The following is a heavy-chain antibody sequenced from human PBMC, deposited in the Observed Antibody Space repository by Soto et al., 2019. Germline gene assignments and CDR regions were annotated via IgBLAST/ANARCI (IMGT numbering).Heavy chain of an antibody. V-gene: IGHV4-4*07. CDR3: ARMYNSGFYRPEGDYFFYGMDV. Sequence: PSETLSLTCTVSGDSISDYYWSWIRQPAGKGLEWIGRFYYSGNTKSNPSLKSRVTMSADTSKNQFSLSPRSVTAADSAIYYCARMYNSGFYRPEGDYFFYGMDVWGQGTTVTVSS. CDR1: GDSISDYY. D-gene: IGHD6-19*01. J-gene: IGHJ6*02. CDR2: FYYSGNT.